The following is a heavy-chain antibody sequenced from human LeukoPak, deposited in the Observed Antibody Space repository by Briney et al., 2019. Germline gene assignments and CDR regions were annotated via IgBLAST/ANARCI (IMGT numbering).Heavy chain of an antibody. Sequence: GGSLRLSCTASGFTFSSYWMSWVRQAPGKGLEWVANIRQDGGLKHYVDSVKGRFTISRDNAENSLYLQMNSLRAEDTAVYYCAREIVGAIKSYFDYWGQGTLVTASS. V-gene: IGHV3-7*01. J-gene: IGHJ4*02. D-gene: IGHD1-26*01. CDR1: GFTFSSYW. CDR3: AREIVGAIKSYFDY. CDR2: IRQDGGLK.